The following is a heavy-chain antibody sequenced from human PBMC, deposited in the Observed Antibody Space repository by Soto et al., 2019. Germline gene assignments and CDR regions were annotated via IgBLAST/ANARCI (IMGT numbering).Heavy chain of an antibody. CDR3: ARRLLNVHSDSAVHDTFDV. CDR2: VDYSGTA. CDR1: GGSLDGYF. D-gene: IGHD5-18*01. J-gene: IGHJ3*01. Sequence: ASETLSLTCTVSGGSLDGYFWSCVRQPPGEGLEWIGNVDYSGTARFKSSLKSRLDMSVDTSKNQFSMTLTSVTAADTAVYYCARRLLNVHSDSAVHDTFDVWGQGTMVTVSS. V-gene: IGHV4-59*01.